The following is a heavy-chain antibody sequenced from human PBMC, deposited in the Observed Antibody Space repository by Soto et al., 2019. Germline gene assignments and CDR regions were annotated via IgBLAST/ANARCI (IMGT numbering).Heavy chain of an antibody. D-gene: IGHD3-16*01. CDR1: GGSISVDYYY. CDR3: AGSLGGWFDP. J-gene: IGHJ5*02. V-gene: IGHV4-31*03. Sequence: PSETLSLTCTVSGGSISVDYYYWSWIRQHPGKGLEWIGYIYYSGNTYYNPSLKSRVTISVDTSKNQFSLKLSSVTAADTAVYYCAGSLGGWFDPWGQGILVTVSS. CDR2: IYYSGNT.